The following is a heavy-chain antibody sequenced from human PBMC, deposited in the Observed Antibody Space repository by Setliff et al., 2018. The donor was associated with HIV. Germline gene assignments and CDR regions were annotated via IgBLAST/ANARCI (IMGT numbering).Heavy chain of an antibody. CDR1: GGSIRSYY. V-gene: IGHV4-4*07. Sequence: KTSETLSLTCTVSGGSIRSYYWSWIRQPAGKGLEWIGRIYGSGSTIYNPSLRSRVTMSVDVSKNQFSLKLSSVTAADTAVYYCARVFPPTRGATTNTPPGVFDIWGQGTMVTVSS. CDR3: ARVFPPTRGATTNTPPGVFDI. J-gene: IGHJ3*02. CDR2: IYGSGST. D-gene: IGHD1-1*01.